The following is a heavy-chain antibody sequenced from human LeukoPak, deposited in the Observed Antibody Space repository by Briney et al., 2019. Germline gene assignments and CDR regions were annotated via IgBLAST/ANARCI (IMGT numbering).Heavy chain of an antibody. CDR2: INHSGST. D-gene: IGHD5-12*01. V-gene: IGHV4-34*01. Sequence: SETLSLTCAVYGGSFSGYYWSWIRQPPGKGLEWIGEINHSGSTNYNPSLKSRVTISVDTSKNHFSLKLSPVTAADTAVYYCARVRATGAFDYWGQGTLVTVSS. CDR1: GGSFSGYY. CDR3: ARVRATGAFDY. J-gene: IGHJ4*02.